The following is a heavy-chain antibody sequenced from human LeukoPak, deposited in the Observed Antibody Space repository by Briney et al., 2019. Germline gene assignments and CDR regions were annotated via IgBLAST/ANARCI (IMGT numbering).Heavy chain of an antibody. CDR1: GFTFSNAW. D-gene: IGHD1-1*01. V-gene: IGHV3-15*01. J-gene: IGHJ4*02. CDR3: TTEKTGTIDC. CDR2: IKSKTDGATT. Sequence: SGGSLRLSCAASGFTFSNAWMSWVRQAPGKGLEWVGRIKSKTDGATTDYAAPVKGRFTISRDDSKNTLSLQMNSLKTEDTAVYYCTTEKTGTIDCWGQGTLVTVSS.